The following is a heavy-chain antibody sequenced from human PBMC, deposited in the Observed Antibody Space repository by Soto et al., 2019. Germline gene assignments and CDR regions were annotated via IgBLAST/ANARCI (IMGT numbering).Heavy chain of an antibody. CDR1: GDSVTSGNYY. V-gene: IGHV4-61*01. CDR2: IYYSGST. Sequence: PSETLSLTCTVSGDSVTSGNYYWSWIRQPPGKGLEWIGHIYYSGSTNYSPSLKSRVTISLDTSNNQFSLKVTSVTAADTAVYYCAKVVTTLSLVDYWGQGTLVTVSS. J-gene: IGHJ4*02. D-gene: IGHD4-17*01. CDR3: AKVVTTLSLVDY.